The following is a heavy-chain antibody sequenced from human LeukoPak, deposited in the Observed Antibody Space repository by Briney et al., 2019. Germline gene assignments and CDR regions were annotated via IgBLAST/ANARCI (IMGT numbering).Heavy chain of an antibody. V-gene: IGHV1-24*01. J-gene: IGHJ6*02. CDR3: ATLHDPPPVYHYHYHGMDV. CDR1: GFSLSDLS. D-gene: IGHD1-1*01. Sequence: ASVKVSCKVSGFSLSDLSMNWVRQAPGKGLEWMGGFDPEDGELFYAQKFQGRVTMTGDTSTDTVYMELSSLTSEDTAVYYCATLHDPPPVYHYHYHGMDVWGQGTTVIVSS. CDR2: FDPEDGEL.